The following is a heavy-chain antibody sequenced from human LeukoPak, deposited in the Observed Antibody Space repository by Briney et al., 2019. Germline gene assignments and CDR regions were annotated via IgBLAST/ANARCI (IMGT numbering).Heavy chain of an antibody. D-gene: IGHD7-27*01. Sequence: SQTLSLTCTVSGGSISSGSYYWSWIRQPAGKGLEWIGRIYTSGSTNYNPSLKSRVTISVNTSKNQFSLKLSSVTAADTAVYYCARDQNWGDAFDIWGQGTMVTVSS. CDR2: IYTSGST. J-gene: IGHJ3*02. CDR1: GGSISSGSYY. CDR3: ARDQNWGDAFDI. V-gene: IGHV4-61*02.